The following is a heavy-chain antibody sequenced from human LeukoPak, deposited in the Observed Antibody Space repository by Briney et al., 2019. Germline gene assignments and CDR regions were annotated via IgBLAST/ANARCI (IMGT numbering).Heavy chain of an antibody. CDR1: GGSVSSGSYY. D-gene: IGHD2-15*01. CDR3: ARDQGGSCHLCGAFDI. Sequence: SETLSLTCTVSGGSVSSGSYYWSWIRQPPGKGLEWIGYIYYSGSTNYNPSLKSRVTISVDTSKNQFSLKLSSVTAADTAVYYCARDQGGSCHLCGAFDIWSQGTMVTVSS. V-gene: IGHV4-61*01. CDR2: IYYSGST. J-gene: IGHJ3*02.